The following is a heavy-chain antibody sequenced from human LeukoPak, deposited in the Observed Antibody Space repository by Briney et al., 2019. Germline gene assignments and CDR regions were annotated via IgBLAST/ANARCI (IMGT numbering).Heavy chain of an antibody. V-gene: IGHV4-38-2*02. CDR3: ASGPYCGGDCPSLFDY. CDR1: GYSISSGYY. CDR2: IYHSGST. J-gene: IGHJ4*02. D-gene: IGHD2-21*02. Sequence: ASETLSLTCTVSGYSISSGYYWGWIRQPPGKGLEWIGSIYHSGSTYYNPSLKSRVTISVDTSKNQFSLTLSSVTAADTAVYYCASGPYCGGDCPSLFDYWGQGTLVTVSS.